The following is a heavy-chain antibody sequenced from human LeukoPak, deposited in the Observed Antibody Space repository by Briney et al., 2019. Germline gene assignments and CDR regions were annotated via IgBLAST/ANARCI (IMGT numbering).Heavy chain of an antibody. CDR2: INPANGYT. CDR1: GYTFTNYA. V-gene: IGHV1-3*03. J-gene: IGHJ4*02. D-gene: IGHD5-24*01. Sequence: GGSVNVSCMTSGYTFTNYAMHWVRQAPGQTIQWLAWINPANGYTRYSQHFQDRVTVSSDTSADTAYMERSSLRSEDKAIYYWAIRDGHTDHWGQGTLVTVSS. CDR3: AIRDGHTDH.